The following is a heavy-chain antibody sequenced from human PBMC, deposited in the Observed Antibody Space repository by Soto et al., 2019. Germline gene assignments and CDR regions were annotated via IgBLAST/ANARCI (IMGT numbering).Heavy chain of an antibody. D-gene: IGHD4-17*01. CDR2: ISGSGGST. Sequence: GGSLRLSCAASGFTFSSYAMSWVRQAPGKGLEWVSAISGSGGSTYYADSVKGRFTISRDNSKNTLYLQMNSLRAEDTAVYYCAKKDQPYGDYLPIDYWGQGTLVTVSS. CDR3: AKKDQPYGDYLPIDY. J-gene: IGHJ4*02. V-gene: IGHV3-23*01. CDR1: GFTFSSYA.